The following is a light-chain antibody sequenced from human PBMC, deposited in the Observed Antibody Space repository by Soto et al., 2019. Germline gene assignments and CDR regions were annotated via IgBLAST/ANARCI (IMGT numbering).Light chain of an antibody. J-gene: IGKJ4*01. Sequence: DIVMTQSPDSLAVSLGERATINCKSSQSVSYSSNNRNYLAWYQQKPGQPPKLLIYWASIRESGVPDRFSGSGSGTDFTLTISSLQAEDVAVYYCQQYYSTPLTFGGGTKVEIK. V-gene: IGKV4-1*01. CDR2: WAS. CDR3: QQYYSTPLT. CDR1: QSVSYSSNNRNY.